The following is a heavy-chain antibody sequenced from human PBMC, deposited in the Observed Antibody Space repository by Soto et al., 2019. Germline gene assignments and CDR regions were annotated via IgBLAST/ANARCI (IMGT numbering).Heavy chain of an antibody. J-gene: IGHJ6*02. Sequence: PGGSLRLSCAASGFTFSGSALHWVRQASGKGLEWVGRIRSKANSYATAYAASVKGRFTFSRDDSKNTAYLQMNSLKTEDTAVYYCALRFSSSSYYYGMDVWGQGTTVTVSS. CDR2: IRSKANSYAT. V-gene: IGHV3-73*01. D-gene: IGHD6-6*01. CDR3: ALRFSSSSYYYGMDV. CDR1: GFTFSGSA.